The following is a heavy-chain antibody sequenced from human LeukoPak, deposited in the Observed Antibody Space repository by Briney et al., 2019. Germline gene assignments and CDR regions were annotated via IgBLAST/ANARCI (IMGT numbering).Heavy chain of an antibody. V-gene: IGHV1-46*01. Sequence: ASVKVSCKASGYTFTTYYMHWVRQAPGQGLEWMGIINPSGGSTNYAPNFQGRVTMTRDTSTSTFYMELSSLRSEDTAVYYCARVFGVGYGDIFDYWGQGTLVTVSS. CDR1: GYTFTTYY. D-gene: IGHD4-17*01. CDR2: INPSGGST. CDR3: ARVFGVGYGDIFDY. J-gene: IGHJ4*02.